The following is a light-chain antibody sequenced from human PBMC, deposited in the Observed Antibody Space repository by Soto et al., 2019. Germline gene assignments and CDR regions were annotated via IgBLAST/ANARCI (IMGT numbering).Light chain of an antibody. CDR1: QSVDIN. V-gene: IGKV3-15*01. CDR3: QQYRNWPRT. CDR2: GAS. J-gene: IGKJ1*01. Sequence: EIVLTQSPATLSVSPGERVTLSCRASQSVDINLAWYQQKPGQAPRLLIYGASTRATDMPGRFSGRGSGTEFTLTISSLQSGDYAVYYCQQYRNWPRTFGQGTKVDI.